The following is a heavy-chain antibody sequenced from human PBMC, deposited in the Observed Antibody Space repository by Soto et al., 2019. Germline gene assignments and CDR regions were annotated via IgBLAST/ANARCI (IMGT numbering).Heavy chain of an antibody. Sequence: SETLSLTCTVSGGSISSSSYYWGWIRQPPGKGLEWIGSIYYSGSTYYNPSLKSRVTISVDTSKNQFSLKLSSVTAADTAVYYCAGLEWDSSGYSSYYFDYWGQGTLVTVSS. V-gene: IGHV4-39*01. D-gene: IGHD3-22*01. CDR1: GGSISSSSYY. J-gene: IGHJ4*02. CDR2: IYYSGST. CDR3: AGLEWDSSGYSSYYFDY.